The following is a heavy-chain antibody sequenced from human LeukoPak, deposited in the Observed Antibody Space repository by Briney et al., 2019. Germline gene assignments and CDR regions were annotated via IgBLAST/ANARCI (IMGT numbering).Heavy chain of an antibody. CDR1: GFPFDHYG. V-gene: IGHV3-20*04. Sequence: GGPLRLSCAASGFPFDHYGMAWVRQAPGKGLEWVSGITWNGGITAYADSVKGRFTISRDNAKNSLYLQMNSLRAEDTALYYCARDGPVAGVELDQWGQGTLVTVSS. CDR2: ITWNGGIT. D-gene: IGHD6-19*01. CDR3: ARDGPVAGVELDQ. J-gene: IGHJ4*02.